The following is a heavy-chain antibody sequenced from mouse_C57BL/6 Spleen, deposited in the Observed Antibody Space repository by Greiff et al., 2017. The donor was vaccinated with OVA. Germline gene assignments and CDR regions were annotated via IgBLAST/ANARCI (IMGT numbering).Heavy chain of an antibody. CDR1: GYTFTDYY. CDR3: ASLRLGGYAMDY. Sequence: EVKLQQSGAELVKPGASVKLSCKASGYTFTDYYMNWVKQSHGKSLEWIGDINPNNGGTSYNEKLKGKATLTVAKSSSTAYMELRSLTSEDSAVYYWASLRLGGYAMDYWGQGTSVTVSS. D-gene: IGHD3-1*01. J-gene: IGHJ4*01. CDR2: INPNNGGT. V-gene: IGHV1-26*01.